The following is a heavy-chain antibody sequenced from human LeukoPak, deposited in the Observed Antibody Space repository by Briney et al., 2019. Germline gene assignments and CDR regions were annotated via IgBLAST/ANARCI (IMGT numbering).Heavy chain of an antibody. CDR2: VSDSGGAT. CDR1: GFTFSSYA. V-gene: IGHV3-23*01. CDR3: AKGVDYSSASHFDS. D-gene: IGHD6-6*01. J-gene: IGHJ4*02. Sequence: GGSLRLSCAASGFTFSSYAMSWVRQAPGKGLEWVSAVSDSGGATWYAESVKGRLTISRDNSKNTLYLQMNSLRTEDTAIYYCAKGVDYSSASHFDSWGQGTLVTVSS.